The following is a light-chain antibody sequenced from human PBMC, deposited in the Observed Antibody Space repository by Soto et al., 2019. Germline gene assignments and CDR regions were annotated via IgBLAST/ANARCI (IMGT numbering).Light chain of an antibody. CDR2: AAS. V-gene: IGKV1-27*01. Sequence: DIQMTQSPSSLSASVGDRVTITCRASQGISNYLAWYQQKPGKVPKRLIYAASTLQSGVPSRFSGSGSGTDFTLTIRSLQPEDVANYYRQKYNSAPRTFGQGTQVEIK. J-gene: IGKJ1*01. CDR3: QKYNSAPRT. CDR1: QGISNY.